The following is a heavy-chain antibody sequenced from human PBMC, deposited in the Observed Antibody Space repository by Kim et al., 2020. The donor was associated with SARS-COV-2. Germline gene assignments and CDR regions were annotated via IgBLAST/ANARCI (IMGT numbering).Heavy chain of an antibody. CDR2: IYPGDSDT. J-gene: IGHJ2*01. V-gene: IGHV5-51*01. Sequence: GESLKISCKGSGYSFTSYWIGWVRQMPGKGLEWMGIIYPGDSDTRYSPSFQGQVTISADKSISTAYLQWSSLKASDTAMYYCARQFGFRGGYNFFGYFDLWGRGTLVTVSS. D-gene: IGHD5-12*01. CDR3: ARQFGFRGGYNFFGYFDL. CDR1: GYSFTSYW.